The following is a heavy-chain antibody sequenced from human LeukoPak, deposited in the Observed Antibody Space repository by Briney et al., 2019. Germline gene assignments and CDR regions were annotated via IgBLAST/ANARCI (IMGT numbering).Heavy chain of an antibody. D-gene: IGHD5-18*01. V-gene: IGHV3-23*01. Sequence: GGSLRLSCAVSGLTFSNYAMNWVRQASGKGLEWVSGITDSGRKTYYADSVKGRFTISRDNSKNTLYLQMNSLRAEDTAVYYCAKVEAAMAEPHFDYWGQGTLVTVSS. CDR3: AKVEAAMAEPHFDY. CDR1: GLTFSNYA. J-gene: IGHJ4*02. CDR2: ITDSGRKT.